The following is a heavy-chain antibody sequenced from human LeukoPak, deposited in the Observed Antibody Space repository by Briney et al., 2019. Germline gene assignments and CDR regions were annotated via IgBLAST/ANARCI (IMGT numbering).Heavy chain of an antibody. CDR3: ARDDPDGGLDY. V-gene: IGHV4-59*01. D-gene: IGHD2-8*02. Sequence: WETLSLTCTVSGGSISSYYWSWIRQPPGKGLEWIGYIYYSGSTNYNPSLKSRVTISVDTSKNQFSLKLSSVTAADTAVYYCARDDPDGGLDYWGQGTLVTVSS. CDR1: GGSISSYY. CDR2: IYYSGST. J-gene: IGHJ4*02.